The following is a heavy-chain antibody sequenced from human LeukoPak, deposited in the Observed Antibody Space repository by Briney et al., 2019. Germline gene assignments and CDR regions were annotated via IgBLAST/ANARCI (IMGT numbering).Heavy chain of an antibody. D-gene: IGHD3-3*01. V-gene: IGHV1-18*01. Sequence: GASVKVSCKASGYTFTSYGISWVRQAPGQGLEWMGWISAYNGNTNYAQKLQGRVTMTTDTSTSTAYMELRSLGSDDTAVYCCARYHDYDFWSGNWFDPWGQGTLVTVSS. CDR1: GYTFTSYG. CDR3: ARYHDYDFWSGNWFDP. J-gene: IGHJ5*02. CDR2: ISAYNGNT.